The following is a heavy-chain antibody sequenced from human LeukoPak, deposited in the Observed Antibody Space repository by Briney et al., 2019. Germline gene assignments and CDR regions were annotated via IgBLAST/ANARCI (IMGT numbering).Heavy chain of an antibody. CDR2: ISSSDSTI. CDR1: GFIFSTYS. D-gene: IGHD5-18*01. V-gene: IGHV3-48*01. CDR3: AKEASRGSSFAYTPIEKPYYLDY. Sequence: PGGSLRLSCAASGFIFSTYSMNWVRQAPGKGLEWVSDISSSDSTIYYTDSVKGRFTISRDNSKNTVFLQMYSLRAEDTAAYYCAKEASRGSSFAYTPIEKPYYLDYWGQGTLVTVSS. J-gene: IGHJ4*02.